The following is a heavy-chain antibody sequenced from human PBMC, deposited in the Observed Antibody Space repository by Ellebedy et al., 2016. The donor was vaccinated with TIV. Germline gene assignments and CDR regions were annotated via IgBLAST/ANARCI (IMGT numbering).Heavy chain of an antibody. Sequence: AASVKVSCKASGYTFTDYYIHWVRQAPGQGLEWMGGIIPIFGTANYAQKFQGRVTITADESTSTAYMELSSLRSEDTAVYYCARGYCSGGSCYWSYYYYGMDVWGQGTTVTVSS. D-gene: IGHD2-15*01. J-gene: IGHJ6*02. CDR1: GYTFTDYY. V-gene: IGHV1-69*13. CDR2: IIPIFGTA. CDR3: ARGYCSGGSCYWSYYYYGMDV.